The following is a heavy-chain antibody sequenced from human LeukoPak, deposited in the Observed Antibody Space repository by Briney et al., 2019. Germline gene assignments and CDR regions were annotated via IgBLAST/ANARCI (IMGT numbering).Heavy chain of an antibody. CDR1: GYSFTSYW. D-gene: IGHD6-13*01. CDR2: IDPSDAYT. V-gene: IGHV5-10-1*01. CDR3: ARTYSSSWYWFDP. Sequence: GESLKISCKGSGYSFTSYWISWVRQMPGKGLEWMGRIDPSDAYTNYSPSFQGHVTISADKSISTAYLQWSSLKASDTAMYYCARTYSSSWYWFDPWGQGTLVTVSS. J-gene: IGHJ5*02.